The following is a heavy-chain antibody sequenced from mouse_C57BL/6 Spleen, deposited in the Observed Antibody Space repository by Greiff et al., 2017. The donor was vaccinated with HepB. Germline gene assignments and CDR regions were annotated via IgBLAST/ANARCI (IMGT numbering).Heavy chain of an antibody. CDR3: ASPYGSSPHYYAMDY. CDR1: GYTFTSYG. J-gene: IGHJ4*01. Sequence: QVQLKESGAELARPGASVKLSCKASGYTFTSYGISWVKQRTGQGLEWIGEIYPRSGNTYYNEKFKGKATLTADKSSSTAYMELRSLTSEDSAVYFCASPYGSSPHYYAMDYWGQGTSVTVSS. V-gene: IGHV1-81*01. D-gene: IGHD1-1*01. CDR2: IYPRSGNT.